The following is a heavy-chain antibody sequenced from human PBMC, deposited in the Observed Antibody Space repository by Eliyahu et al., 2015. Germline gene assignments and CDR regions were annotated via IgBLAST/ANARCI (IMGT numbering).Heavy chain of an antibody. CDR3: ARVGSSGQLVSYYYYYMDV. J-gene: IGHJ6*03. Sequence: EVQLVQSGAEVKKPGESLRXSXXXSGXSFTSXWXSXVRQXPGKGLEWMGRIDPSDSYTNYSPSFQGHVTISADKSISTAYLQWSSLKASDTAMYYCARVGSSGQLVSYYYYYMDVWGKGTTVTVSS. V-gene: IGHV5-10-1*03. CDR1: GXSFTSXW. CDR2: IDPSDSYT. D-gene: IGHD6-13*01.